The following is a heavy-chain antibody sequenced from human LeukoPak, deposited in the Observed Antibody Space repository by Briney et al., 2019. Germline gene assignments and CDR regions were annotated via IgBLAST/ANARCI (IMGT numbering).Heavy chain of an antibody. D-gene: IGHD3-10*01. V-gene: IGHV3-30*02. CDR2: IRYDGSNK. J-gene: IGHJ4*02. CDR1: GFTFSSYG. CDR3: AKDPSRPRYGSGSYYPY. Sequence: GGSLRLSCAASGFTFSSYGMHWVRQAPGKGLEWVAFIRYDGSNKYYADSVKGRFTISRDNSKNTLYLQMNSLRAEDTAVYYCAKDPSRPRYGSGSYYPYWGQGTLVTVSS.